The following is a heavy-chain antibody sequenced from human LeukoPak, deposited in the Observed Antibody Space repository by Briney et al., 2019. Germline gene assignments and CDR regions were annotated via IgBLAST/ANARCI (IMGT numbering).Heavy chain of an antibody. Sequence: SETLSLTCTVSGGSISSGSYYWSWIRQPAGKGLEWIGRIDTSGSTNYNPSLKSRVTISVDTSKNQFSLKLSSVTAADTAVYYCAREPYGDYSDYWGQGTLVTVSS. CDR2: IDTSGST. CDR1: GGSISSGSYY. J-gene: IGHJ4*02. D-gene: IGHD4-17*01. V-gene: IGHV4-61*02. CDR3: AREPYGDYSDY.